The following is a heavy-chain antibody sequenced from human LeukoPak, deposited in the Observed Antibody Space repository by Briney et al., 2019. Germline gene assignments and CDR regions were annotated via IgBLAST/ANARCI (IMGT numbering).Heavy chain of an antibody. Sequence: ASVKVSCKASGYTFTNYTINWVRQAPGQRLEWMGWINAGNGNTKYSQKFQGRVTITRDTSASTAYMELSSLRSEDTAVYYCAREERSGWYLYFDYWGQGTLVTVSS. CDR3: AREERSGWYLYFDY. CDR1: GYTFTNYT. J-gene: IGHJ4*02. CDR2: INAGNGNT. V-gene: IGHV1-3*01. D-gene: IGHD6-19*01.